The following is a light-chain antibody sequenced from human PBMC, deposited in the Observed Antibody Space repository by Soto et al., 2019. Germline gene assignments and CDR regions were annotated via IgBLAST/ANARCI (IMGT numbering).Light chain of an antibody. Sequence: EIVLTQSPATLSLSPGERATLSCRASQSVSSYLAWYQQKPGQAPRLLIYGASSRATGIPDRFSGSGSGTDFTLTISRLEPEDFAVYFCQKYGYSPGLACGGGTKVDIK. CDR2: GAS. CDR3: QKYGYSPGLA. V-gene: IGKV3-20*01. CDR1: QSVSSY. J-gene: IGKJ4*01.